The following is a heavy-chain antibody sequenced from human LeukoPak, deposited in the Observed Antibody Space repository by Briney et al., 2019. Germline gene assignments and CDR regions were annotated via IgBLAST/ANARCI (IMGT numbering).Heavy chain of an antibody. CDR1: GFTISKYW. D-gene: IGHD6-19*01. CDR2: INTDGTVT. J-gene: IGHJ4*02. V-gene: IGHV3-74*01. CDR3: ATKQWLAPPPDS. Sequence: PWGSLRLSCAASGFTISKYWMLWVRQAPGKGLESVSRINTDGTVTTYADSVKGRFTVSRDNADNTMFLQMNSVRDEDTAVYYCATKQWLAPPPDSWGQGTPVTVSS.